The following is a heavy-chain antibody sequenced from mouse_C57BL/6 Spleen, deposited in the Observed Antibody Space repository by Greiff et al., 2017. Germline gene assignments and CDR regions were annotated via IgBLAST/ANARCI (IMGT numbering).Heavy chain of an antibody. CDR2: INPSNGGT. D-gene: IGHD2-4*01. V-gene: IGHV1-53*01. J-gene: IGHJ1*03. Sequence: QVQLQQSGTELVKPGASVKLSCKASGYTFTSYWMHWVKQRPGQGLEWIGNINPSNGGTNYNEKFKSKATLTVDKSSSTAYMQLSSLTSEDSAGYDCARSTLYYDYAYWYFEVWGTGTPVTVSS. CDR1: GYTFTSYW. CDR3: ARSTLYYDYAYWYFEV.